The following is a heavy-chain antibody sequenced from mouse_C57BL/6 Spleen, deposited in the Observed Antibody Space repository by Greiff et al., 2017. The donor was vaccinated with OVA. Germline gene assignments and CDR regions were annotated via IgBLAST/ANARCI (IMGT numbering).Heavy chain of an antibody. D-gene: IGHD1-1*01. V-gene: IGHV1-82*01. Sequence: VKLMESGPELVKPGASVKISCKASGYAFSSSWMNWVKQRPGKGLEWIGRIYPGDGDTNYNGKFKGKATLTADKSSSTAYMQLSSLTSEDSAVYFCARGLFITTVENYWGQGTTLTVSS. CDR1: GYAFSSSW. CDR3: ARGLFITTVENY. J-gene: IGHJ2*01. CDR2: IYPGDGDT.